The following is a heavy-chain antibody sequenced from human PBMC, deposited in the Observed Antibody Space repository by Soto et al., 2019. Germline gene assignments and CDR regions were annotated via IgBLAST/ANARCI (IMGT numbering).Heavy chain of an antibody. J-gene: IGHJ4*02. Sequence: PGGSLRLSCAASGFTFSNFGMNWVRQAPGKGLEWVSHISSSGSPIYYTDSLKGRFTISRDNAKNSLYLQMNSLRDEDTAVYYCVRGVVDYWGQGTLVTVSS. CDR2: ISSSGSPI. D-gene: IGHD6-6*01. CDR3: VRGVVDY. V-gene: IGHV3-48*02. CDR1: GFTFSNFG.